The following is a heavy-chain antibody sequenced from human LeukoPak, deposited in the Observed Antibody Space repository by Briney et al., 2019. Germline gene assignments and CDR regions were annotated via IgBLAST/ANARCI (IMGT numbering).Heavy chain of an antibody. D-gene: IGHD3-22*01. CDR1: GFTFSSYA. V-gene: IGHV3-23*01. J-gene: IGHJ4*02. Sequence: GGSLRLSCAASGFTFSSYAMGWVRQAPGKGLEWVSAISGSGGSTYYADSVKGRFTISRDNSKNTLYLQMNSLRAEDTAVYYCAKDYYDSSGYYRFDYWGQGTLVTVSS. CDR3: AKDYYDSSGYYRFDY. CDR2: ISGSGGST.